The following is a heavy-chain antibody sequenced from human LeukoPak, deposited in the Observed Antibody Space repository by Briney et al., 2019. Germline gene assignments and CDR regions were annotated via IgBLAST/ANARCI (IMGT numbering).Heavy chain of an antibody. CDR3: TRALTPGDAFDF. CDR1: GFTFSSYA. V-gene: IGHV3-74*01. D-gene: IGHD1-14*01. Sequence: GGSLRLSCAASGFTFSSYAMSWVRQAPGKGLVWVSRIRSDGSGTTFAGSVQGRFTISRDNARNTVYLQMNSLRAEDTAVYYCTRALTPGDAFDFWGQGTMVTVSS. J-gene: IGHJ3*01. CDR2: IRSDGSGT.